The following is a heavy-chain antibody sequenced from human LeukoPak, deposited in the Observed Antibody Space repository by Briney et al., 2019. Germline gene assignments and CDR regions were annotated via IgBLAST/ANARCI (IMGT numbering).Heavy chain of an antibody. CDR3: ARDAGSGSYYNYPPRFDP. D-gene: IGHD3-10*01. CDR2: INPSGGST. CDR1: GYTFTSYY. J-gene: IGHJ5*02. V-gene: IGHV1-46*01. Sequence: WASVKVSCKASGYTFTSYYMHWVRQAPGQGLEWMGIINPSGGSTSYAQKFQGRVTMTRDMSTSTVYMELSSLRSEDTAVYYCARDAGSGSYYNYPPRFDPWGQGTLVTVSS.